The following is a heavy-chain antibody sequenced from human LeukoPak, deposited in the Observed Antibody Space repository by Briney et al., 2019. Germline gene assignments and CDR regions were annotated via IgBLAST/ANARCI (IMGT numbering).Heavy chain of an antibody. J-gene: IGHJ3*02. D-gene: IGHD3/OR15-3a*01. CDR2: INPSGGST. V-gene: IGHV1-46*01. CDR1: GYTFTSYY. CDR3: ARSGVLDSTPGAFDI. Sequence: ASVKVSCKASGYTFTSYYMHWVRQAPGQGLEWMGIINPSGGSTSYAQKFQGRVTMTRDTSTSTVYMELSSLRSEDTAVYYCARSGVLDSTPGAFDIWGQGTMVAVSS.